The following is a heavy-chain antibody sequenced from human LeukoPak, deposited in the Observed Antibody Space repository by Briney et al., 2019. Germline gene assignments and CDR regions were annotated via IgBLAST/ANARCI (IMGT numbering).Heavy chain of an antibody. J-gene: IGHJ4*02. V-gene: IGHV4-39*07. CDR3: ARARSPISKYYVPAHFDY. CDR2: IYHSGST. Sequence: PSETLSLTRTVSGGSISSSSYYWGWIRQPPGKGLEWIGYIYHSGSTYYNPSLKSRVTISVDRSKNQFSLKLSSVTAADTAVYYCARARSPISKYYVPAHFDYWGQGTLVTVSS. D-gene: IGHD3-3*01. CDR1: GGSISSSSYY.